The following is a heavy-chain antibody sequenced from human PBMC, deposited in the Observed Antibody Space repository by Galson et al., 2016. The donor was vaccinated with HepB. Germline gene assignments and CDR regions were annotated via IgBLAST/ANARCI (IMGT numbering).Heavy chain of an antibody. CDR3: ARERGNYAYIDY. CDR1: GYTFASYG. CDR2: ISSYGDNI. D-gene: IGHD4-11*01. J-gene: IGHJ4*02. V-gene: IGHV1-18*01. Sequence: SVKVSCKASGYTFASYGIAWVRQAPGQGLEWMGWISSYGDNIKYAHKFKGRFTMTIDSSTDTAYLQLRSLRSDDTAIYYCARERGNYAYIDYWGQGTLVTVSS.